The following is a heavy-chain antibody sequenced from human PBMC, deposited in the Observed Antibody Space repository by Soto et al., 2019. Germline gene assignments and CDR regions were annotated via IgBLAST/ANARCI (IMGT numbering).Heavy chain of an antibody. J-gene: IGHJ4*02. CDR1: GCTFTSYG. D-gene: IGHD4-17*01. V-gene: IGHV1-18*01. Sequence: ASVPVSCKASGCTFTSYGVIWVRQAPGQGLEWMGWISAYNGNTNYAQKLQGRVTMTTDTSTSTAYMELRSLRSDDTAVYYCARGPMTTNLDYWGQGTLVTVSS. CDR2: ISAYNGNT. CDR3: ARGPMTTNLDY.